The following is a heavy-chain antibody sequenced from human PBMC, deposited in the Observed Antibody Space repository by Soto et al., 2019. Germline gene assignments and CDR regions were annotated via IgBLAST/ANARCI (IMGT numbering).Heavy chain of an antibody. CDR1: GYSFTGLD. J-gene: IGHJ4*02. Sequence: ASVKVSGKASGYSFTGLDINWVRQTTGQGLEWMGWMEPSSGRTGYAQKFQGRVTMTRDTSINTAYMELSSLTSDDTAFYYCARGVTAGVDYWGQGTLVTVSS. D-gene: IGHD1-26*01. V-gene: IGHV1-8*01. CDR2: MEPSSGRT. CDR3: ARGVTAGVDY.